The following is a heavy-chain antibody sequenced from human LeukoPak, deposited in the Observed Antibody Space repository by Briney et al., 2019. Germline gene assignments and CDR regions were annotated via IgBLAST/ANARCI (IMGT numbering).Heavy chain of an antibody. V-gene: IGHV4-34*01. Sequence: ASETLSLTCAVYGGSSSGYYWSWIRQPPGKGLEWIGEINHSGSTNYNPSLKSRVTISLDTSKNQFSLKLSSVTAADTAIYYCARVSAINAFDIWGQGTMVTVSS. CDR3: ARVSAINAFDI. J-gene: IGHJ3*02. CDR2: INHSGST. CDR1: GGSSSGYY.